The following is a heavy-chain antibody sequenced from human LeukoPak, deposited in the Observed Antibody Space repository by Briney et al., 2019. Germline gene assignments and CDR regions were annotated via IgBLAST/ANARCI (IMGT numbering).Heavy chain of an antibody. CDR1: GFTFSTYW. CDR3: ARPFYYDNNGGEGMDV. CDR2: ITTSGTYI. V-gene: IGHV3-21*06. J-gene: IGHJ6*02. Sequence: PGGSLRLSCAASGFTFSTYWMNWVRQAPGKGLELVSSITTSGTYIYYADSVKGRFTISRDDAKNSLYLQMNSLRAEDTAVYYCARPFYYDNNGGEGMDVWGQGTTVTVSS. D-gene: IGHD3-22*01.